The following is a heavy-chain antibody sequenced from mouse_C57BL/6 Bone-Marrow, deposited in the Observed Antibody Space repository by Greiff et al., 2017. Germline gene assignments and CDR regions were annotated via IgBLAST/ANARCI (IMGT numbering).Heavy chain of an antibody. CDR3: ARRFDY. V-gene: IGHV5-6*01. J-gene: IGHJ2*01. CDR2: ISSGGSYT. Sequence: EVQGVESGGDLVKPGGSLKLSCAASGFTFSSYGMSWFRQTPDKRLEWVATISSGGSYTYYPDSVKGRFTISRDNAKNTLYLQMSSLKSEDTAMYYCARRFDYWGQGTTLTVSS. CDR1: GFTFSSYG.